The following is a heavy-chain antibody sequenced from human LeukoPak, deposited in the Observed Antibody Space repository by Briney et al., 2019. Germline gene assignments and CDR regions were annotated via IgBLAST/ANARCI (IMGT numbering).Heavy chain of an antibody. V-gene: IGHV4-59*01. CDR1: GASIRSYY. J-gene: IGHJ4*02. Sequence: SETLSLTCTVSGASIRSYYWSWTRQTPGKGLEWIGYIYHTGSTKYNPSLKSRVTISIDTSKNHFSLSLTSVTAADTAVYYCSTDSPTGFDHWGQGALVTVSS. D-gene: IGHD2-8*02. CDR3: STDSPTGFDH. CDR2: IYHTGST.